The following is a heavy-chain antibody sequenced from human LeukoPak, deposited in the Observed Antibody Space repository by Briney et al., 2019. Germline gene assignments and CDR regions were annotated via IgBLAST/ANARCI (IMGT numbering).Heavy chain of an antibody. Sequence: GWSLRLSCAASTFTFTRDGMHWVRQAPGKGLAGVSFIRFDGSENYNADSVKGRFTISRDNSKNRLFLQMNNLRVEDTAVYFCARASIRNAFNIWGQGTIVTVSS. CDR3: ARASIRNAFNI. D-gene: IGHD5-24*01. CDR2: IRFDGSEN. V-gene: IGHV3-30*02. J-gene: IGHJ3*02. CDR1: TFTFTRDG.